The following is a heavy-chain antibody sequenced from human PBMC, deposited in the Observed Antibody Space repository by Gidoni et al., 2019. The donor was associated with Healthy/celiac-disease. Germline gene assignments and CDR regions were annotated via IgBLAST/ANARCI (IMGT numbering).Heavy chain of an antibody. V-gene: IGHV4-31*03. CDR2: TYNSGST. CDR1: VGSISSDGYY. D-gene: IGHD2-21*01. Sequence: QVQLQESGQGLVKPPQTLSPTCTVPVGSISSDGYYWRWIRQHPGKGLEWIGYTYNSGSTYSNPSLKSRVTISGDTTKNQFSLKLSSVTAADTAVYYCARQTRVVHRPFDYWGQGTLVTVSS. J-gene: IGHJ4*02. CDR3: ARQTRVVHRPFDY.